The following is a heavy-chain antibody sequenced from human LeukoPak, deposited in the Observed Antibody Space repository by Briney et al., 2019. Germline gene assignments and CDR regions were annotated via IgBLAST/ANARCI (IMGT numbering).Heavy chain of an antibody. J-gene: IGHJ4*02. CDR1: GFTFSSYA. Sequence: GGSLRLSCAASGFTFSSYAMSWVRQAPGKGLEWVSAISGSGGSTYYADSVKGRFTIPRDNSKNSLYLQMNSLRADDTAVYYCARDGGYCSSTTCPSTTPFDFWGQGTLVTVSS. D-gene: IGHD2-2*01. CDR2: ISGSGGST. CDR3: ARDGGYCSSTTCPSTTPFDF. V-gene: IGHV3-23*01.